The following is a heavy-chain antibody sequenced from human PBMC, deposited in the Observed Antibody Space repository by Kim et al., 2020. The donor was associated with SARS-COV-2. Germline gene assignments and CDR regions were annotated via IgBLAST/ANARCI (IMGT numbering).Heavy chain of an antibody. Sequence: GGSLRLSCAASGFPFSNYELNWVRLAPGKGLEWIAYINGDRGTVNYADSVKGRFTISRDNTRNSLYLQMSSLTVDDAAVYYCVPGARPFFYYLGQGTPVT. CDR3: VPGARPFFYY. J-gene: IGHJ4*02. V-gene: IGHV3-48*04. CDR2: INGDRGTV. CDR1: GFPFSNYE.